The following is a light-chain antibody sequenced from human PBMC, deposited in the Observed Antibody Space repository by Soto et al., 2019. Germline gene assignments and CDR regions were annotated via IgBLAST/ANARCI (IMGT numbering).Light chain of an antibody. CDR2: DAS. V-gene: IGKV3-11*01. CDR1: QSVSHA. J-gene: IGKJ5*01. Sequence: EVVLTQSPSTLSFSPWDRAALSFMASQSVSHALAWYQQKPGQAPRLLIHDASSRATGIPARFSGSGSETDFTLTISSLEPEDFAVYYCQQRGSWPPSITFGQGTRLEIK. CDR3: QQRGSWPPSIT.